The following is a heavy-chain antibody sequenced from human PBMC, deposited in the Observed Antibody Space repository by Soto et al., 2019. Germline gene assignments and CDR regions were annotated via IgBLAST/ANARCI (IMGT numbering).Heavy chain of an antibody. D-gene: IGHD6-13*01. J-gene: IGHJ4*02. CDR1: GYTFINYY. V-gene: IGHV1-46*01. Sequence: QVQLVQSGAEVKKPGASVKLSCKASGYTFINYYIHWVRQAPGQGLEWMGIFNPTSGSTNYAQKFQGRVTLTMDTSTRTVYMELSSLRFDDPAVYYCARDLAAGDYWGQGTLVNVSS. CDR2: FNPTSGST. CDR3: ARDLAAGDY.